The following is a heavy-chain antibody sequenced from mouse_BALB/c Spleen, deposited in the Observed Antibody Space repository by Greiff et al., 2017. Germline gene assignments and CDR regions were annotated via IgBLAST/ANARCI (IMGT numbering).Heavy chain of an antibody. Sequence: QVQLKESGPGLVQPSQSLSITCTVSGFSLTSYGVHWVRQSPGKGLEWLGVIWSGGSTDYNAAFISRLSISKDNSKSQVFFKMNSLQANDTAIYYCARNKANWEGYYAMDYWGQGTSVTVSS. CDR1: GFSLTSYG. CDR3: ARNKANWEGYYAMDY. J-gene: IGHJ4*01. CDR2: IWSGGST. D-gene: IGHD4-1*01. V-gene: IGHV2-2*02.